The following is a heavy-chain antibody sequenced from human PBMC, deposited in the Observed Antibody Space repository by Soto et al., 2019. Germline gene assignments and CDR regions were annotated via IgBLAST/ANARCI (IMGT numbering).Heavy chain of an antibody. CDR1: GGSISSYY. J-gene: IGHJ6*04. CDR2: IYYSGST. CDR3: ARHGGFLEWLSSPDV. Sequence: SETLSLTRTVSGGSISSYYWSWIRQPPGKGLEWIGYIYYSGSTNYNPSLKSRVTISVDTSKNQFSLKLSSVTAADTAVYYCARHGGFLEWLSSPDVWGKGTTVTVSS. V-gene: IGHV4-59*08. D-gene: IGHD3-3*01.